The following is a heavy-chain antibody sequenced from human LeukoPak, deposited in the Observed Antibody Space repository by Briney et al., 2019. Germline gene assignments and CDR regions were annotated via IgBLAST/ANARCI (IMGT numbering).Heavy chain of an antibody. D-gene: IGHD3-10*01. CDR2: ISGSGGST. J-gene: IGHJ4*02. V-gene: IGHV3-23*01. CDR1: GFTLSSYA. CDR3: AKMMVRGVIINPLFDY. Sequence: GGSLRLSCGASGFTLSSYARSWVRQAPGKGLEWVSAISGSGGSTYYADSVKGRFTISRDNSKNTLYLQMNSLRAEDTAVYYCAKMMVRGVIINPLFDYWGQGTLVTVSS.